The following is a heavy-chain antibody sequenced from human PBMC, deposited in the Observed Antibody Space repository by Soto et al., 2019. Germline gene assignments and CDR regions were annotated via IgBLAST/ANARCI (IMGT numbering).Heavy chain of an antibody. J-gene: IGHJ4*02. Sequence: VAVISYDGSNKYYADSVKGRFTISRDNSKNTLYLQMNSLRAEDTAVYYCARDYVIVVVTGGFDYWGQGTLVTVSS. CDR2: ISYDGSNK. CDR3: ARDYVIVVVTGGFDY. V-gene: IGHV3-30-3*01. D-gene: IGHD2-21*02.